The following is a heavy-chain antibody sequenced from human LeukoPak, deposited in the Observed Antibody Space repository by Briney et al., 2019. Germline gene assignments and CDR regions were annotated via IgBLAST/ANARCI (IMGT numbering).Heavy chain of an antibody. V-gene: IGHV4-4*02. CDR2: IYHSGST. J-gene: IGHJ4*02. CDR3: ARSLYSSSWYGDFDY. CDR1: GGSISSSNW. D-gene: IGHD6-13*01. Sequence: SETLPLTCAVSGGSISSSNWWSWVRQPPGKGLEWIGEIYHSGSTNYNPSLKSRVTISVDKSKNQFSLKLSSVTAADTAVYYCARSLYSSSWYGDFDYWGQGTLVTVSS.